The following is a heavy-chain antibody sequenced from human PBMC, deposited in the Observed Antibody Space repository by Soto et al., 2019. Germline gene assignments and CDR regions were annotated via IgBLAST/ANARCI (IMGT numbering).Heavy chain of an antibody. V-gene: IGHV3-30-3*01. CDR3: ARDDYRFNSGHGFSIDV. CDR2: ISYDGSYK. Sequence: QVQLVESGGGVVQPGRSLRLSCAASGFTFSSYAMHWVRQAPGKGLEWVAVISYDGSYKYYADSVKGRFTISRDNSKNPLYLQMNSLRAGDTAVYYCARDDYRFNSGHGFSIDVWGQGTTVTVS. D-gene: IGHD5-12*01. J-gene: IGHJ6*02. CDR1: GFTFSSYA.